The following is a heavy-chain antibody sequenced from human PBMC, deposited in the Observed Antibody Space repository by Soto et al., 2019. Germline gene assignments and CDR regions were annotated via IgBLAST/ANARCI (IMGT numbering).Heavy chain of an antibody. D-gene: IGHD1-1*01. Sequence: QVQLVQSGAEVRKPGASVKVSCEASGYTFTSYDIYWVRQATGQGLEWMGWMNPNTGNSGYAQKFQGRVTMTSDTSISTAHMELSSLRSEDTAVYYCARRAETNGWNGFGADKYYFDFWAQGTLVTVSS. J-gene: IGHJ4*02. CDR2: MNPNTGNS. V-gene: IGHV1-8*01. CDR3: ARRAETNGWNGFGADKYYFDF. CDR1: GYTFTSYD.